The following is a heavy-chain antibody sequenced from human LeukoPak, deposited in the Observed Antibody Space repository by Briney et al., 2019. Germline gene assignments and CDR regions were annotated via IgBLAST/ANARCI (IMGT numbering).Heavy chain of an antibody. CDR1: GGSISSYY. D-gene: IGHD2-2*01. J-gene: IGHJ2*01. CDR2: IYYSGST. Sequence: PSETLSLTCTVSGGSISSYYWSWIRQPPGKGLEWIGYIYYSGSTNYNPSLKSRVTISVDTSKNQFSLKLSSVTAADTAVYYCASFGKVVPAANWYFDLWGRGTLVTVSS. CDR3: ASFGKVVPAANWYFDL. V-gene: IGHV4-59*01.